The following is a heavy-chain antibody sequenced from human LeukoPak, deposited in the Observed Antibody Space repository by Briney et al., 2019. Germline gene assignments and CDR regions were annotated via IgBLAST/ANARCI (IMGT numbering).Heavy chain of an antibody. D-gene: IGHD5-18*01. V-gene: IGHV1-69*13. Sequence: SVKVSCKASGGTFSSYAISWVRQAPGQGLEWMGGIIPIFGTANHAQKFQGRVTITADESTSTAYMELSSLKSEDTAVYYCARPQSGDTAMVTAFDYWGQGTLVTVSS. CDR2: IIPIFGTA. CDR3: ARPQSGDTAMVTAFDY. CDR1: GGTFSSYA. J-gene: IGHJ4*02.